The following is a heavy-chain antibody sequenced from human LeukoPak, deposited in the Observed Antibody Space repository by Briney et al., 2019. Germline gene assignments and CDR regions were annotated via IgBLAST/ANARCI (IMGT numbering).Heavy chain of an antibody. CDR2: INSGGTT. CDR3: ASSSGWYIESDY. CDR1: GFTVSSTF. D-gene: IGHD6-19*01. V-gene: IGHV3-53*01. J-gene: IGHJ4*02. Sequence: GGSLRLSCAASGFTVSSTFMSWVRQPPGKGLEWVSVINSGGTTFYADSVKGRFTISRDNSKNTLYLEMSSLRAEDTAVYYCASSSGWYIESDYWGQGTQVTVSS.